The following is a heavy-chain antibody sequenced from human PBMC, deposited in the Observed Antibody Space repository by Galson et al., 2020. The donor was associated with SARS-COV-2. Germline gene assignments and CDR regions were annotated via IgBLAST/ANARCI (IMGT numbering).Heavy chain of an antibody. D-gene: IGHD3-3*01. V-gene: IGHV4-34*01. Sequence: PSETLSLTCAVYDASFSGYSWTWIRQTPGKGLEWIGKINYRGSASYNPSLKSRLTISVDTSKNQFSLRLNSVTAADTAIYYCALQYYDFWMDVWGQGTTVTVSS. J-gene: IGHJ6*02. CDR2: INYRGSA. CDR3: ALQYYDFWMDV. CDR1: DASFSGYS.